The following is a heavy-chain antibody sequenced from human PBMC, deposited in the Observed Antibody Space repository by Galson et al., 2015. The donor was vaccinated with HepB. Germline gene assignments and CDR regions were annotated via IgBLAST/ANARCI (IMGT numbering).Heavy chain of an antibody. CDR3: ARVAASDYGDHAHFDY. CDR1: GFTFSDSY. J-gene: IGHJ4*02. CDR2: ISASATYT. Sequence: SLRLSCAASGFTFSDSYMTWIRQAPGKGLEWLSYISASATYTNYADSVKGRFTISRDNAKNSLYLQMNSLTAEDTAVFYCARVAASDYGDHAHFDYWGQGTLVTVSS. V-gene: IGHV3-11*06. D-gene: IGHD4-17*01.